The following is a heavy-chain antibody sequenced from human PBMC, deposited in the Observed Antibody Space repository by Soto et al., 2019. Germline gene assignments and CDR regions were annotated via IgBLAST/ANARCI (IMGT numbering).Heavy chain of an antibody. V-gene: IGHV3-33*01. Sequence: QVRLVESGGGVVQPGRSLRLSCAASGINFSRSGMHWVRQAPGKGLEWVAIIWYDGSKEYYADSVKGQFTISRDNSRNMVYLQMNSLRAEDTAVYYCARDAGTTRMDVWGQGTTVTVSS. J-gene: IGHJ6*02. CDR2: IWYDGSKE. D-gene: IGHD1-7*01. CDR3: ARDAGTTRMDV. CDR1: GINFSRSG.